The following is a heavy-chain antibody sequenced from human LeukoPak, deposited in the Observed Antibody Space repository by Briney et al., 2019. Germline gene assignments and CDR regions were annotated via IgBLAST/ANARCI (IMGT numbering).Heavy chain of an antibody. CDR3: ARDTKGGSYLVRAFDY. V-gene: IGHV3-48*03. Sequence: GGSLRFSCAASGFTFSSYEMNWVRQAPGKGLEWVSYISSSGSTIYYADSVKGRFTISRDNAKNSLYLQMNSLRAEDTAVYYCARDTKGGSYLVRAFDYWGQGTLVTVSS. CDR2: ISSSGSTI. CDR1: GFTFSSYE. J-gene: IGHJ4*02. D-gene: IGHD1-26*01.